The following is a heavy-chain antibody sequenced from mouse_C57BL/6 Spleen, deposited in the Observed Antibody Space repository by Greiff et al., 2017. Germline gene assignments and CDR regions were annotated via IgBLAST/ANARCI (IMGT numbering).Heavy chain of an antibody. Sequence: EVKLMESGGGLVKPGGSLKLSCAASGFTFSSYAMSWVRQTPEKRLEWVATISDGGSYTYYPDNVKGRFTISRDNAKNNLYLQMSHLKSEDTAMYYCALYDGYLFAYWGQGTLVTVSA. V-gene: IGHV5-4*03. CDR2: ISDGGSYT. CDR1: GFTFSSYA. CDR3: ALYDGYLFAY. J-gene: IGHJ3*01. D-gene: IGHD2-3*01.